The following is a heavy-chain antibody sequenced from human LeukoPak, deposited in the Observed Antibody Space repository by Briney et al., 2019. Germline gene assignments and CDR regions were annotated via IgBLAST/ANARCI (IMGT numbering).Heavy chain of an antibody. D-gene: IGHD6-6*01. CDR1: GFTFSSYA. V-gene: IGHV4-34*01. J-gene: IGHJ4*02. Sequence: PGGSLRLSCAASGFTFSSYAMSWIRQPPGKGLEWIGEINHSGSTNYNPSLKSRVTISVDTSKNQFSLKLSSVTAADTAVYYCARGRVGIAARRYFDYWGQGTLVTVSS. CDR3: ARGRVGIAARRYFDY. CDR2: INHSGST.